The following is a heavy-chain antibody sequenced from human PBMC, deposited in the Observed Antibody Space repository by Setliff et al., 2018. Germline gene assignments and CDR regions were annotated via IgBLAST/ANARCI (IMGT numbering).Heavy chain of an antibody. V-gene: IGHV1-69*05. CDR2: TIPMFGTT. CDR3: AREGVDTRSSTDYRYYMDV. D-gene: IGHD5-18*01. J-gene: IGHJ6*03. Sequence: ASVKVSCKTSGYTFTNFGINWVRQAPGQGLEWMGGTIPMFGTTNYARKFQGRVTIITDESTSTAYMELSSLRTEDTAVYYCAREGVDTRSSTDYRYYMDVWGKGTTVTVSS. CDR1: GYTFTNFG.